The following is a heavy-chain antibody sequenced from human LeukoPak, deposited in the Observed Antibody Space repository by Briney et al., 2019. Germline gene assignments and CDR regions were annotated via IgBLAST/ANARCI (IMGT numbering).Heavy chain of an antibody. J-gene: IGHJ4*02. V-gene: IGHV4-4*02. D-gene: IGHD3-22*01. CDR2: IYHSGST. CDR1: GGSISSSNW. CDR3: ASLHYYDSSGYYYLFDY. Sequence: PSETLSLTCAVSGGSISSSNWWSWVRQPPGKGLEWIGEIYHSGSTNYNPSLKSRVTISVDKSKNQFSLKLSSVTAADTAVYYCASLHYYDSSGYYYLFDYWGQGTLVTVSS.